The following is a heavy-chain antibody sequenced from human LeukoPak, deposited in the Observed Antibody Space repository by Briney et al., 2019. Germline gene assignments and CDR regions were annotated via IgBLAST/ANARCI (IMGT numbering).Heavy chain of an antibody. D-gene: IGHD5-18*01. CDR3: ASVTAMVGYFDY. CDR2: IYYSGST. V-gene: IGHV4-31*03. Sequence: SETLSLTCTVSGGSISSGGYYWSWIRQHPGKGLEWIGYIYYSGSTYYNPSLKSRVTISVGTSKNQFSLKLSSVTAADTAVYYCASVTAMVGYFDYWGQGTLVTVSS. J-gene: IGHJ4*02. CDR1: GGSISSGGYY.